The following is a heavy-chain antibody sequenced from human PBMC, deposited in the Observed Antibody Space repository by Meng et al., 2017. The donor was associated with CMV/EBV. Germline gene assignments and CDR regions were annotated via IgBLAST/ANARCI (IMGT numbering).Heavy chain of an antibody. D-gene: IGHD3-9*01. J-gene: IGHJ6*02. CDR2: VIPVFGTA. V-gene: IGHV1-69*05. CDR3: ARGTEHSFDWLTHPRGPDNGLDV. Sequence: SVKVSCKASGGTFSNYAISWVRQAPGQGLEWMGGVIPVFGTANYAQKFQGRVTITTDESTSTAYMELSSLSSEDTAVYYCARGTEHSFDWLTHPRGPDNGLDVWGQGTTVTVSS. CDR1: GGTFSNYA.